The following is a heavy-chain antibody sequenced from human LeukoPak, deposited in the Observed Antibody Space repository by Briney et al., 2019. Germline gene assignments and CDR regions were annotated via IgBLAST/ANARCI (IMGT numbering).Heavy chain of an antibody. J-gene: IGHJ6*03. CDR2: VYVAGSP. CDR1: GGSISSYY. D-gene: IGHD3-9*01. V-gene: IGHV4-4*07. CDR3: ARHAGFGMALYHMDV. Sequence: SETLSLTCTVSGGSISSYYWSWIRQPAGKGLEWIGRVYVAGSPDYNPSLKSRVSISLDKSKNIFSLKLSSVTAADTAVFYCARHAGFGMALYHMDVWGKGATVTVSS.